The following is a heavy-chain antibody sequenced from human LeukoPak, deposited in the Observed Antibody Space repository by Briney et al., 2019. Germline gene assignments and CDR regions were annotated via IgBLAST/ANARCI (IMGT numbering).Heavy chain of an antibody. V-gene: IGHV1-18*01. Sequence: ASVKVSCRTSGYNFTNYGISWVRQAPGQRLEWMGWISGYNGNTEYAQKFQARDTMTTDTSTTTGYLELRSLTSDDTAVYYCARAGRLKSGSNIYWGQGTLVTVSS. CDR2: ISGYNGNT. J-gene: IGHJ4*02. CDR3: ARAGRLKSGSNIY. CDR1: GYNFTNYG. D-gene: IGHD1-26*01.